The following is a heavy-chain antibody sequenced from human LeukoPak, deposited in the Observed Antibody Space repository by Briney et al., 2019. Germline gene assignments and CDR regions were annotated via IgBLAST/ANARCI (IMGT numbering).Heavy chain of an antibody. Sequence: SETLSLTCTASGGSISSSGYSWGWIRQPPGKGLEWIGNINYSGSTNYNSSLKSRVTISVDKSKNQFSLKLSSVTAADTAVYYCARVGGYCSSTSCSTRAYYGMDVWGQGTTVTVSS. D-gene: IGHD2-2*02. CDR3: ARVGGYCSSTSCSTRAYYGMDV. CDR1: GGSISSSGYS. J-gene: IGHJ6*02. CDR2: INYSGST. V-gene: IGHV4-39*07.